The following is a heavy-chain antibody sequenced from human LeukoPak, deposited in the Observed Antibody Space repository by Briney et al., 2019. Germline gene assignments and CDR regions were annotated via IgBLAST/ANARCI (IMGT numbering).Heavy chain of an antibody. D-gene: IGHD3-9*01. CDR1: GFTVSSNY. Sequence: PGGSLRLSCAASGFTVSSNYMSWVRQAPGKGLEWVSVIYSGGSTYYADSVKGRVTISRDNSKSTLYLQMNSLRAEDTAVYYCAKGRFELRYFDWILGWGQGTLVTVSS. V-gene: IGHV3-53*01. CDR3: AKGRFELRYFDWILG. CDR2: IYSGGST. J-gene: IGHJ4*02.